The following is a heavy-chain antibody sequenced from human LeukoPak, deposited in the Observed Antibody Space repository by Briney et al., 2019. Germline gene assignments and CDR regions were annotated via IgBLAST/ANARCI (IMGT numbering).Heavy chain of an antibody. V-gene: IGHV3-7*01. CDR1: GFTFSSYW. J-gene: IGHJ4*02. CDR2: IKQDGSEK. D-gene: IGHD1-26*01. Sequence: PGGSLRLSCAASGFTFSSYWMSWVRQAPGKGLEWVANIKQDGSEKYYVDSVKGRFTISRDNAKNSLYPQMNSLRAEDTAVYYCARAQRGSYYYFDYWGQGTLVTASS. CDR3: ARAQRGSYYYFDY.